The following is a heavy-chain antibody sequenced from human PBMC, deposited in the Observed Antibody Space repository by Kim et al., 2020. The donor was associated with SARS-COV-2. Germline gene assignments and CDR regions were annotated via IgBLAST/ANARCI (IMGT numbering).Heavy chain of an antibody. D-gene: IGHD3-16*01. V-gene: IGHV3-11*04. CDR3: ARDLGGYFDY. Sequence: SHTYYATAVKGRFTISRDNAKNSLYMEMNSLRAEDTAVYYCARDLGGYFDYWGQGTLVTVSS. CDR2: SHT. J-gene: IGHJ4*02.